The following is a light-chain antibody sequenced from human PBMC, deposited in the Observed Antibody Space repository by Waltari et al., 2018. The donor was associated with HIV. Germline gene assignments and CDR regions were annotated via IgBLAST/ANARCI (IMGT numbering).Light chain of an antibody. J-gene: IGKJ2*01. Sequence: DIQLAQSPASLSASVGDRVTITCRGSQTISSYLNWYQQKPGKVPKLLIYAASSLQSGVPSRFSGSGSGTDFTLTISSLQPEDFATYYCQQSYSTPMYTFGQGTKLEIK. CDR1: QTISSY. V-gene: IGKV1-39*01. CDR2: AAS. CDR3: QQSYSTPMYT.